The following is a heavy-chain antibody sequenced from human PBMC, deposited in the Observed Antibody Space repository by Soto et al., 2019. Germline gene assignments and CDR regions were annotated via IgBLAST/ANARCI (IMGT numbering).Heavy chain of an antibody. Sequence: GGSLRLSCAASGFTFSNAWMSWVRQAPGKGLEWVGRIKSKTDGGTTDYAAPVKGRFTISRDDSKNTLYLKMNSLKTEDTAVYYCTTDPRQYQLLTGDAFDIWGQGTMVTVSS. CDR2: IKSKTDGGTT. CDR1: GFTFSNAW. J-gene: IGHJ3*02. V-gene: IGHV3-15*01. D-gene: IGHD2-2*01. CDR3: TTDPRQYQLLTGDAFDI.